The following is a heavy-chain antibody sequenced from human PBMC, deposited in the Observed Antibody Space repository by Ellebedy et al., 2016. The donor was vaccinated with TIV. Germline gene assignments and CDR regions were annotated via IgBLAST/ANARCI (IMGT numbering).Heavy chain of an antibody. CDR1: GYSFSNYT. V-gene: IGHV1-18*01. CDR3: AGEGAFDSGGYYELFDH. D-gene: IGHD3-22*01. Sequence: ASVKVSXXASGYSFSNYTIGWVRQAPGQGLEWMGWITGSNGNTNYAQNLQGRVTMTTDTSTNTAYMELRGLRSDDTAVYYCAGEGAFDSGGYYELFDHWGQGTLVTVSS. J-gene: IGHJ4*02. CDR2: ITGSNGNT.